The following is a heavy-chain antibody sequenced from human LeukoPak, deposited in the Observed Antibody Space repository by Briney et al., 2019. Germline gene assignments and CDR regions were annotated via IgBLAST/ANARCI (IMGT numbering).Heavy chain of an antibody. V-gene: IGHV3-30*04. CDR2: ISYDGSDE. D-gene: IGHD3-10*01. Sequence: GGSLRLSCEASGFTFTSYAMHWVRQAPGKGLEWVSFISYDGSDEKFADSVKGRFTISRDNAKNMVFLQMNSLRTEDTAVYYCARDQGATLVRGVTPYLDYWGQGTLVSVSS. CDR1: GFTFTSYA. J-gene: IGHJ4*02. CDR3: ARDQGATLVRGVTPYLDY.